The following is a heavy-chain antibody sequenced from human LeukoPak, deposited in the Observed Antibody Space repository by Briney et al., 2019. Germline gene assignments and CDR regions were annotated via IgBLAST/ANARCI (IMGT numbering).Heavy chain of an antibody. Sequence: GGSLRLSCAASGFTFNNYAMSWVRQAPGKGLEWVSTIGFGDDSAYYADSVKGRFTISRDSSKNTLFLHMNTLRAEDTAIYYCAKDRTVGASYWYFDLWGRGTLATVSS. V-gene: IGHV3-23*01. CDR2: IGFGDDSA. CDR3: AKDRTVGASYWYFDL. D-gene: IGHD1-26*01. J-gene: IGHJ2*01. CDR1: GFTFNNYA.